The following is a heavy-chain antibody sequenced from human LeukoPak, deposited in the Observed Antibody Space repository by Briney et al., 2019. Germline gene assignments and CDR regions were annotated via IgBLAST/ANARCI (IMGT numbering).Heavy chain of an antibody. V-gene: IGHV3-30*03. J-gene: IGHJ4*02. Sequence: TGGSLRLSCAASAFNFRSYGMHWVRQAPGKGPEWVAVISYNGNNKYYADAVKGRFIISRDNSKDTLYLQMNSLRPEDTAVYYCARGRYYDSGSYYNVIHYFDSWGQGTLVIVSS. D-gene: IGHD3-10*01. CDR3: ARGRYYDSGSYYNVIHYFDS. CDR1: AFNFRSYG. CDR2: ISYNGNNK.